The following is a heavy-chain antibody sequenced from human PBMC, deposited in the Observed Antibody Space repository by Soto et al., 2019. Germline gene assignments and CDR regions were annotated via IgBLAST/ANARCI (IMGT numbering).Heavy chain of an antibody. CDR3: TKRRNVLRFLEWSSGMEV. Sequence: LRLSCAASGFTFSNYGMHWVRQAPGKGLEWVAFISDDGSNKYYADSMKGRFTMSRDNSKRTLYLQMSSLRVEDTAVYYCTKRRNVLRFLEWSSGMEVWGQGTTVTVSS. V-gene: IGHV3-30*18. CDR1: GFTFSNYG. D-gene: IGHD3-3*01. J-gene: IGHJ6*02. CDR2: ISDDGSNK.